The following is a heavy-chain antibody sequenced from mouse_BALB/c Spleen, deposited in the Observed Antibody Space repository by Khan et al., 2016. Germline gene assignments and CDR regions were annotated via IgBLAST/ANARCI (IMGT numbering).Heavy chain of an antibody. D-gene: IGHD1-1*01. CDR1: GFDFSRYW. V-gene: IGHV4-1*02. CDR3: AGAGYYGYLAY. CDR2: INPDSSTI. Sequence: EVKLLESGGGLVQPGGSLKLSCAASGFDFSRYWMSWVRQAPGKGLEWIGEINPDSSTINYTPSLKDKFIISRDKAKNTLYQQMSKVRSEDTALYYGAGAGYYGYLAYWGQGTLVTVSA. J-gene: IGHJ3*01.